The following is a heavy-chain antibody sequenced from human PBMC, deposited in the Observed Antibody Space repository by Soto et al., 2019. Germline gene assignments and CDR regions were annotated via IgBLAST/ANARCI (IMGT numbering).Heavy chain of an antibody. CDR1: GVSMSSYY. Sequence: SSETLSLTCSVSGVSMSSYYWSWIRQPPGKGLEWIGYVYYSGTTNYNPSLKSRVTMSVDTSKNQFSLKPSSVTAADTAVYYCGASITFDYWGPGTMVTVSS. J-gene: IGHJ4*02. D-gene: IGHD5-12*01. CDR2: VYYSGTT. V-gene: IGHV4-59*01. CDR3: GASITFDY.